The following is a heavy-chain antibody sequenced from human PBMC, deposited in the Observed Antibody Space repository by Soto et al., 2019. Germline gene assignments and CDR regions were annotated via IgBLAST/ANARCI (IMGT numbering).Heavy chain of an antibody. CDR2: IKSKTDGGTT. CDR1: GFTFSNAW. V-gene: IGHV3-15*01. Sequence: GGSLRLSCAASGFTFSNAWMSWVRQAPGKGLEWVGRIKSKTDGGTTDYAAPVKGRFTISRDNARNSLYLQMNGLRAEDTAVYYCARREEGAFNDGFDIWGQGTMVTVSS. J-gene: IGHJ3*02. D-gene: IGHD3-10*01. CDR3: ARREEGAFNDGFDI.